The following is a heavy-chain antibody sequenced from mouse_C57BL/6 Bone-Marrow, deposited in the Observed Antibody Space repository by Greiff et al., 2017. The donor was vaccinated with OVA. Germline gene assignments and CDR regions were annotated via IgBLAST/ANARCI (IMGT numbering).Heavy chain of an antibody. Sequence: VQLQQSGAELARPGASVKLSCKASGYTFTSYGISWVKQRTGQGLEWIGEIYPRSGNTYYNEKFKGKATLTADKSSSTAYMELRSLTSEDSAVYFCARGEAYDGYYYAMDYWGQGTSVTVSS. CDR1: GYTFTSYG. CDR2: IYPRSGNT. J-gene: IGHJ4*01. CDR3: ARGEAYDGYYYAMDY. V-gene: IGHV1-81*01. D-gene: IGHD2-3*01.